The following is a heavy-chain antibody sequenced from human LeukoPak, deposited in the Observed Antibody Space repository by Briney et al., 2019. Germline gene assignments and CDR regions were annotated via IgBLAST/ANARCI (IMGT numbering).Heavy chain of an antibody. D-gene: IGHD2-2*01. CDR2: IISKTDGGTT. Sequence: GGSLRLSCAASGFTFNNAWMSWVRQAPGKGLEWVGRIISKTDGGTTDYAAPVKGRFTISRDDSKNTLYLQMNSLKTEDTAVYYCTAGLGSSHHDYWGQGTLVTVSS. J-gene: IGHJ4*02. CDR1: GFTFNNAW. CDR3: TAGLGSSHHDY. V-gene: IGHV3-15*01.